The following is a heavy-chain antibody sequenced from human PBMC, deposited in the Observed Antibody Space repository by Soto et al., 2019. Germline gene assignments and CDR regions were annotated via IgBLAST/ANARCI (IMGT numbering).Heavy chain of an antibody. CDR1: GFTFSIYG. CDR3: AKDRRAGGNYGFYSDF. D-gene: IGHD1-7*01. CDR2: SSATGAGT. Sequence: GGSLRLSCAASGFTFSIYGMTWVRQAPGKGLEWVSFSSATGAGTYYADSVKGRLTISRDNSKNTLYLQMTSLRADDTAVYYCAKDRRAGGNYGFYSDFWGQGALVTVSS. J-gene: IGHJ4*02. V-gene: IGHV3-23*01.